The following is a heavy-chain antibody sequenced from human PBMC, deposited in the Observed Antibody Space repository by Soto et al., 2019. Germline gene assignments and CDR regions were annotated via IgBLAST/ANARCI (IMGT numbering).Heavy chain of an antibody. V-gene: IGHV3-30*18. Sequence: HVHMLESGGGVVQPGRSRTISCVGSGFAFSTSGMHWVRQAPAKGLEWVALISYDGTDKYYADSVKGRFSISRDTSKQTLSLQMDSLRPEDTAVYYCAKDFGAWSDSWGQGTLVNVSS. D-gene: IGHD6-19*01. CDR1: GFAFSTSG. CDR2: ISYDGTDK. CDR3: AKDFGAWSDS. J-gene: IGHJ5*02.